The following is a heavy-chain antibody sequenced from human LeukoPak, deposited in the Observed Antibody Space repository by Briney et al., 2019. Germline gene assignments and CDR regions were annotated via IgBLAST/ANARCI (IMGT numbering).Heavy chain of an antibody. J-gene: IGHJ5*02. CDR3: ARGPRITDNGPPYNWFDP. Sequence: PSETLSLTCAVYGGSFSGYYWSWIRQPPGKGLEWIGEINHSGSTNYNPSLKSRVTISVDTSKSQFSLKLSSVTAADTAVYYCARGPRITDNGPPYNWFDPWGQGTLVTVSS. CDR1: GGSFSGYY. CDR2: INHSGST. D-gene: IGHD1-14*01. V-gene: IGHV4-34*01.